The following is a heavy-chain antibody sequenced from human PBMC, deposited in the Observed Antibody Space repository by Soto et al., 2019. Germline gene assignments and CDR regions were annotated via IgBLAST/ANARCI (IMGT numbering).Heavy chain of an antibody. CDR1: GATFSSYA. CDR2: IVPTVDTS. Sequence: QVQLVQSGAEVRQPASSVKVSCKTSGATFSSYAITWVRQAPGQGLEWMGGIVPTVDTSTYAQKFQGRVTITAHKLTNSVYMGLSSLRSDDTAVYYCVRVVAIPGYPDNCGQGTLVTVSS. J-gene: IGHJ4*02. D-gene: IGHD5-12*01. CDR3: VRVVAIPGYPDN. V-gene: IGHV1-69*14.